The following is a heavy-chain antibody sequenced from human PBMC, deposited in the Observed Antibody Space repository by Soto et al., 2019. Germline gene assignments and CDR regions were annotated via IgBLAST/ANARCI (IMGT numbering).Heavy chain of an antibody. J-gene: IGHJ4*02. CDR3: ARGPNSDC. V-gene: IGHV3-53*01. Sequence: EERLVQSGGGLVQPGGSLRLSCAASGFSVGGNYMSWVRQAPGKGLELVSLIYSGGNPFYADSMKGRFTLSRDNSNNMLYPQMDSLRAEDTAVYYCARGPNSDCWGPGTLVIVSS. CDR2: IYSGGNP. D-gene: IGHD2-21*01. CDR1: GFSVGGNY.